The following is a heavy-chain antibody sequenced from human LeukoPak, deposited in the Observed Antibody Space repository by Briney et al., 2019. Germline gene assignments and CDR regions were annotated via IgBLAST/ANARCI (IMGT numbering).Heavy chain of an antibody. V-gene: IGHV3-30-3*01. CDR3: ARVSYPGYSSSWQDAFDI. CDR1: GFTFSSYA. CDR2: ISYDGSNK. Sequence: PGRSLRLSCAASGFTFSSYAMHWVRQAPGKGLEWVAVISYDGSNKYYADSVKGRFTISRDNSKNTLYLQMNSLRAEDTAVYYCARVSYPGYSSSWQDAFDIWGQGTMVTVSS. D-gene: IGHD6-13*01. J-gene: IGHJ3*02.